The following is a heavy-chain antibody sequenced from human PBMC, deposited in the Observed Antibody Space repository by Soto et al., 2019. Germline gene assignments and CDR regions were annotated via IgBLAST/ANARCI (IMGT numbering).Heavy chain of an antibody. V-gene: IGHV1-18*04. CDR3: SREAGWQRMVPYD. CDR2: LSAFNGDT. Sequence: QVQLVQSGTEVKKPWASVNVSCKAFGYTFTSYGFTWVRQVPGQGRGWLGWLSAFNGDTQYAQTMKGRLTVTTDTSTTTVHMELRSLTPADTAVYYCSREAGWQRMVPYDWGQGTLVTVS. CDR1: GYTFTSYG. J-gene: IGHJ1*01. D-gene: IGHD6-25*01.